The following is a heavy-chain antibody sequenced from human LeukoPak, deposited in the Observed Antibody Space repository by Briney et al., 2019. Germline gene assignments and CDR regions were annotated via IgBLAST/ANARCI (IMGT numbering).Heavy chain of an antibody. CDR2: IRSDGTST. J-gene: IGHJ2*01. CDR3: ARDTGWYFDL. CDR1: GFTFSNYW. Sequence: GGSLRLSCAASGFTFSNYWMHWVRQGPGKGLVWVSRIRSDGTSTSYADSVKGRFTISRDNAKNTVFLQMISLRAEDTAVYYCARDTGWYFDLWGRGTLVTVSS. V-gene: IGHV3-74*01. D-gene: IGHD4-17*01.